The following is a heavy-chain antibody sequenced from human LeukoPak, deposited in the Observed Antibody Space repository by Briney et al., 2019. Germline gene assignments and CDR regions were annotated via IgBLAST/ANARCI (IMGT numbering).Heavy chain of an antibody. V-gene: IGHV3-23*01. CDR1: GFTFSSYT. CDR2: ISGSGGST. D-gene: IGHD3-16*02. CDR3: AKHVWGSYRYRFDY. J-gene: IGHJ4*02. Sequence: GGTLSLSCAASGFTFSSYTWSWVRQPPGKGLEWVSAISGSGGSTYYAASVKGRFTISRDNSKNTLYLQMNSLRAEDTAVYYCAKHVWGSYRYRFDYCGQGTLVTVSS.